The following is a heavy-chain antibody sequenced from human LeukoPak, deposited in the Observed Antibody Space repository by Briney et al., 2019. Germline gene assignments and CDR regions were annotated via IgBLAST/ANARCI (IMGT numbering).Heavy chain of an antibody. CDR1: GFTFSSNA. V-gene: IGHV1-3*01. J-gene: IGHJ4*02. Sequence: ASVTVSCKASGFTFSSNAMHWVRQAPGQRLEWMGWINAGNGNTKYSQKFQGRVTITRDTSASTAYVELSSLRSEDTAVYYCARDAVAGSIDYWGSGTLVTVSS. CDR3: ARDAVAGSIDY. CDR2: INAGNGNT. D-gene: IGHD6-19*01.